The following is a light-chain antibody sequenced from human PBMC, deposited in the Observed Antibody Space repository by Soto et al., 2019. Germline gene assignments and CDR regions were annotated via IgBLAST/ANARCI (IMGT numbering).Light chain of an antibody. CDR3: SSYTSSRILGV. CDR2: DVS. J-gene: IGLJ2*01. Sequence: QSALTQPASVSGSPGQSITISCTGTSSDVGTYNFVSWYQQHPGKAPKLLIYDVSNRPSGVSNRFSGSKSGNTASLTISGLQAEDEADYYCSSYTSSRILGVFGGGTKLTVL. V-gene: IGLV2-14*03. CDR1: SSDVGTYNF.